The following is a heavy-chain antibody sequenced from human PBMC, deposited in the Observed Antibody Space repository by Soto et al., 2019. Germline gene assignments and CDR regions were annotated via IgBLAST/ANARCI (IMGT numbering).Heavy chain of an antibody. CDR2: ISGSGGST. D-gene: IGHD6-19*01. CDR1: GFTFSSYA. Sequence: EVQLLESGGGLVQPGGSLRLSCAASGFTFSSYAMSWVRQAPGKGLEWVSAISGSGGSTYYADSVKGRFTIFRDNSKNTLYLQMNSLRAEDTAVYYCAKGLGMAGAPYPFDYWGQGTLVTVSS. J-gene: IGHJ4*02. V-gene: IGHV3-23*01. CDR3: AKGLGMAGAPYPFDY.